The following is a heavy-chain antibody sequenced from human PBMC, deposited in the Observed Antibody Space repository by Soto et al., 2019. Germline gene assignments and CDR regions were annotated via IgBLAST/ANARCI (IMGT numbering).Heavy chain of an antibody. CDR3: ARDHCGDCYYFDY. J-gene: IGHJ4*02. D-gene: IGHD2-21*02. CDR1: GGSISSGGYY. V-gene: IGHV4-31*03. Sequence: QVQLQESGPGLVKPSQTLSLTCTVSGGSISSGGYYWSWIRQHPGKGLEWIGYIYYSGSTYYNPSLKSRVTISVDSSKNQFSLKLSSVTAADTAVYYCARDHCGDCYYFDYWGQGTLVTVSS. CDR2: IYYSGST.